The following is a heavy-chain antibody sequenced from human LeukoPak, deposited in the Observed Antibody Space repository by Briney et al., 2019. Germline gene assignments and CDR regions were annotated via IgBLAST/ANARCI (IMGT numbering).Heavy chain of an antibody. CDR2: ISSSGSTI. J-gene: IGHJ4*02. CDR3: AKVAWIFPDY. D-gene: IGHD2-2*03. CDR1: GFTFSSYE. V-gene: IGHV3-48*03. Sequence: GGSLRLSCAASGFTFSSYEMNWVRQAPGKGLEWVSYISSSGSTIYYADSVKGRFTISRDNSKNTLYLQMNSLRAEDTAVYYCAKVAWIFPDYWGQGTLVTVSS.